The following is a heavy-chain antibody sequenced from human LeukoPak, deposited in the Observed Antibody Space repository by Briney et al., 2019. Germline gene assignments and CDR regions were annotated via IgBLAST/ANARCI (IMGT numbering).Heavy chain of an antibody. CDR2: ISGSGGST. D-gene: IGHD2-15*01. Sequence: GGSLRLSCAASGFTFSSYAMSWVRQAPGKGLEWVSAISGSGGSTYYADSVKGRFTISRDNSKNTLYLQMNGLRAEDTAVYYCAKSVSAVVVAVLTESYYYYYMDVWGKGTTVTVSS. J-gene: IGHJ6*03. CDR3: AKSVSAVVVAVLTESYYYYYMDV. V-gene: IGHV3-23*01. CDR1: GFTFSSYA.